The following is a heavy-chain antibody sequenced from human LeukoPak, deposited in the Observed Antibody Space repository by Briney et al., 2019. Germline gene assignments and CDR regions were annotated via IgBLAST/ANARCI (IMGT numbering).Heavy chain of an antibody. CDR2: INAGNGNT. D-gene: IGHD6-6*01. V-gene: IGHV1-3*03. J-gene: IGHJ4*02. CDR1: GYTFTSYA. CDR3: ARGYSSSSYFDY. Sequence: GASVKVSCKASGYTFTSYAMHWVRQAPGQRLEWMGWINAGNGNTKYSQEFQGRVTITRDTSASTGYMELSSLRSEDMAVYYCARGYSSSSYFDYWGQGTLVTVSS.